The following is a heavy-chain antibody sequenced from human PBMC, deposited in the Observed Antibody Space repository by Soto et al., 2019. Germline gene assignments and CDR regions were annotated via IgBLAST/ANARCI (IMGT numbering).Heavy chain of an antibody. CDR1: GGTFSSYA. CDR2: IIPIFGTA. CDR3: ARRPAYYYDSSGYRAMD. Sequence: QVQLVQSGAEVKKPGSSVKVSCKASGGTFSSYAISWVRQAPGQGLEWMGGIIPIFGTANYAQKFQGRVMITADESTSTAYMELSSLRSEDTAVYYCARRPAYYYDSSGYRAMDWGQGTLVTVSS. J-gene: IGHJ4*02. D-gene: IGHD3-22*01. V-gene: IGHV1-69*01.